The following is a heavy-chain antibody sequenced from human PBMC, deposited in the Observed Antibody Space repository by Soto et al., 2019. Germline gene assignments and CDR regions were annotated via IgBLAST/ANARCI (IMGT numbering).Heavy chain of an antibody. J-gene: IGHJ3*02. V-gene: IGHV1-46*03. CDR1: GYTFTSYY. D-gene: IGHD3-22*01. CDR2: INPSGGST. CDR3: ARAIEESRSHDAFDI. Sequence: APVKVSCKASGYTFTSYYMHWVRQAPGQGLEWMGIINPSGGSTSYAQKFQGRVTMTRDTSTSTVYMELSSLRSEDTAVYYCARAIEESRSHDAFDIGGQGPMVNVS.